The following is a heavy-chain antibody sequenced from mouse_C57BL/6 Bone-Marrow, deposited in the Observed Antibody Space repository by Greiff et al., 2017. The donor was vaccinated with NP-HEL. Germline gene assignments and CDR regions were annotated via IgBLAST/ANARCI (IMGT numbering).Heavy chain of an antibody. CDR3: AREGGLRRRTYAMDY. V-gene: IGHV5-16*01. Sequence: EVKLMESEGGLVQPGSSMKLSCTASGFTFSDYYMAWVRQVPEKGLEWVANINYDGSSTNYLDSLKSRFIISRDNAKNILYLQMRSLKSEDTATYYCAREGGLRRRTYAMDYWGQGTSVTVSS. D-gene: IGHD2-4*01. J-gene: IGHJ4*01. CDR2: INYDGSST. CDR1: GFTFSDYY.